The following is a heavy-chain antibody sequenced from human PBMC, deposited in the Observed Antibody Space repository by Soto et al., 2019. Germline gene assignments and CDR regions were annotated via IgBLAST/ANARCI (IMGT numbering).Heavy chain of an antibody. Sequence: SETLSLTCTVSGGSISSGGYYWSWIRQHPGKGLEWIGYIYYGGSTYYNPSLMSRVTISVDTSKNQFSLKLSSVTAADTAVYYCARGRDCSTTSCSLDLRLGYYFDKWGQGTLVTVSS. CDR1: GGSISSGGYY. J-gene: IGHJ4*02. CDR2: IYYGGST. CDR3: ARGRDCSTTSCSLDLRLGYYFDK. D-gene: IGHD2-2*01. V-gene: IGHV4-31*03.